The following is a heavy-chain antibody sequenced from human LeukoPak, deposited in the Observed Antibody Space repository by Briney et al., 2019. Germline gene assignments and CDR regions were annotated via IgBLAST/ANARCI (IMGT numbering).Heavy chain of an antibody. CDR1: GGSISSYY. J-gene: IGHJ5*02. D-gene: IGHD3-3*01. CDR2: IYTSGST. Sequence: SETLSLTCTVSGGSISSYYWSWIRQTAGKGLEWIGRIYTSGSTNYNPSLKSRVTMSVDTSKNQFSLKLSSVTAADTAVYYCARDGATITIFGVVIQSDWFDPWGQGTLVTVSS. V-gene: IGHV4-4*07. CDR3: ARDGATITIFGVVIQSDWFDP.